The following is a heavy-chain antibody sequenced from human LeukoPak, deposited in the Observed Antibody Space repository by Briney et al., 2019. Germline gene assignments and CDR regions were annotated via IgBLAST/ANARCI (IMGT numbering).Heavy chain of an antibody. Sequence: SSVTVSCKASGGTFSSYAISWVRQASGQGLEGMGGIIPIFGTENYAQKFQGRVTITTDESTSTAYMELRSLRSEDTAVYYCARVSYSGYERVDAFDIWGQGTMVTVSS. D-gene: IGHD5-12*01. CDR3: ARVSYSGYERVDAFDI. J-gene: IGHJ3*02. CDR1: GGTFSSYA. V-gene: IGHV1-69*05. CDR2: IIPIFGTE.